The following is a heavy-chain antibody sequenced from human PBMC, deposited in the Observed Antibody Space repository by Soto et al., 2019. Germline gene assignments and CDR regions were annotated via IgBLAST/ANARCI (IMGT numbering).Heavy chain of an antibody. CDR3: AKDRGSYYVGVVDGFDI. Sequence: EVQLLESGGGLVQPGGSLRLSCAASGFTFSSYAMSWVRQAPGKGLEWVSAISGSGGSTYYADSVKGRFTISRDNSENTLYLQMNSLRAEDTAVYYCAKDRGSYYVGVVDGFDIWGQGTMVTVSS. D-gene: IGHD1-26*01. CDR2: ISGSGGST. CDR1: GFTFSSYA. J-gene: IGHJ3*02. V-gene: IGHV3-23*01.